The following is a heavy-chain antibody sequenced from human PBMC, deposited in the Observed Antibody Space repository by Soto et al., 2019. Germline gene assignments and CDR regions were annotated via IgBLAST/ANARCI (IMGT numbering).Heavy chain of an antibody. J-gene: IGHJ5*02. CDR3: ARHSDYDFWSGYYGSWSEP. CDR2: IYYSGST. V-gene: IGHV4-39*01. D-gene: IGHD3-3*01. Sequence: SETLSLTCTVSGGSISSSSYYWGWIRQPPGKGLEWIGSIYYSGSTYYNPSLKSRVTISVDTSKNQFSLKLSSVTAADTAVYYWARHSDYDFWSGYYGSWSEPCDQCTLVTVS. CDR1: GGSISSSSYY.